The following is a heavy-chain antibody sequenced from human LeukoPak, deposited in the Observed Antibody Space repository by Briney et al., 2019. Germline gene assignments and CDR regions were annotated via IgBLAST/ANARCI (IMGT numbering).Heavy chain of an antibody. CDR3: ARGEYSYANYWYFDL. D-gene: IGHD5-18*01. CDR2: IYYSGST. CDR1: GGSISSYY. J-gene: IGHJ2*01. V-gene: IGHV4-59*01. Sequence: SETLSLTCTVSGGSISSYYWSWIRQPPGKGLEWIGYIYYSGSTNYNPSLKSRVTISVDTSKNQFSLKLSSVTAADMAVYYCARGEYSYANYWYFDLWGRGTLVTVSS.